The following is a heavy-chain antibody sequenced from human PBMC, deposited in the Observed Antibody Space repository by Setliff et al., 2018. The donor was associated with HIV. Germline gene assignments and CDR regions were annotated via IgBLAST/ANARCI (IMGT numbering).Heavy chain of an antibody. CDR3: ARAKAVGGVIITGGLDV. D-gene: IGHD3-16*02. Sequence: ASVKVSCKASGYTFTSYDINWVRQATGQGPEWMGWMNPNSGNTGYAQKFQARVTMTRDTSTLTLYMELSSLTSEDTAVYYCARAKAVGGVIITGGLDVWGQGTTVTVSS. J-gene: IGHJ6*02. CDR2: MNPNSGNT. V-gene: IGHV1-8*01. CDR1: GYTFTSYD.